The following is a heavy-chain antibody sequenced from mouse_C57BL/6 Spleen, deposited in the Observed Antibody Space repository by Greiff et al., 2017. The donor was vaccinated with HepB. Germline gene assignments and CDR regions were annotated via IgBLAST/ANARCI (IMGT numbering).Heavy chain of an antibody. J-gene: IGHJ3*01. CDR2: IYPGDGDT. CDR1: GYAFSSSW. Sequence: QVQLQQSGPELVKPGASVKISCKASGYAFSSSWMNWVKQRPGKGLEWIGRIYPGDGDTNYNGKFKGKATLTADKSSSTAYMQLSSLTSEDSAVYFCARPRDPTWFAYWGQGTLVTVSA. V-gene: IGHV1-82*01. CDR3: ARPRDPTWFAY.